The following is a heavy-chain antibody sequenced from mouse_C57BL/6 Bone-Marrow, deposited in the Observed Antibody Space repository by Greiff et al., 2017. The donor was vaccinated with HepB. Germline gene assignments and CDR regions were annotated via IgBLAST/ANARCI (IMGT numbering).Heavy chain of an antibody. D-gene: IGHD2-3*01. J-gene: IGHJ1*03. Sequence: QVQLQQPGAELVRPGTSVKLSCKASGYTFTSYWMHWVKQRPGQGLEWIGVIDPSDSYTNYNQKFKGKATLTVDTSSSTAYMQLSSLTSEDSAVYYCARWGWLPWYFDVWGTGTTVTVSS. V-gene: IGHV1-59*01. CDR2: IDPSDSYT. CDR3: ARWGWLPWYFDV. CDR1: GYTFTSYW.